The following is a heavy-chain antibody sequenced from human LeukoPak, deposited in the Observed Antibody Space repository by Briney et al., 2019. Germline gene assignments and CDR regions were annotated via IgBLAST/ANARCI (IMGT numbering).Heavy chain of an antibody. D-gene: IGHD3-22*01. Sequence: SETLSLTCTVSGGSISSYYWRWIRQPPGKGLEWIGYIYYSGSTNYNPSLKSRVTISVDTSENQFSLKLSSVTAADTAVYYCARDRDSSGYYDAFDIWGQGTMVTVSP. CDR1: GGSISSYY. V-gene: IGHV4-59*01. J-gene: IGHJ3*02. CDR2: IYYSGST. CDR3: ARDRDSSGYYDAFDI.